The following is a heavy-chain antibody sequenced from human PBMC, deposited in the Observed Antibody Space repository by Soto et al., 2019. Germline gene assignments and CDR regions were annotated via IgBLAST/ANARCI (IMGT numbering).Heavy chain of an antibody. CDR1: GGSINSNEYY. V-gene: IGHV4-30-4*01. CDR3: ATVRFNWNYFDH. Sequence: PSETLSLTCTVSGGSINSNEYYWSWIRQPPGKGLEWIGYIYHSGSTYYNPSLRSRVSISMDTSKSQFSLKLSSLTAADAALYYCATVRFNWNYFDHWGQGALVTVSS. J-gene: IGHJ4*02. D-gene: IGHD1-20*01. CDR2: IYHSGST.